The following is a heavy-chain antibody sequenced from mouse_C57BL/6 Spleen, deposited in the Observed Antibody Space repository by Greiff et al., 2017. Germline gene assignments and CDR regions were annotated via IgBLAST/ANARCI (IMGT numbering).Heavy chain of an antibody. V-gene: IGHV1-4*01. D-gene: IGHD1-1*01. CDR3: ARREITTGWYAMDY. CDR1: GYTFTSYT. Sequence: VKLMESGAELARPGASVKMSCKASGYTFTSYTMHWVKQRPGQGLEWIGYINPSSGYTKYNQKFKDKATLTADKSSSTAYMQLSSLTSEDSAVYYCARREITTGWYAMDYWGQGTSVTVSS. J-gene: IGHJ4*01. CDR2: INPSSGYT.